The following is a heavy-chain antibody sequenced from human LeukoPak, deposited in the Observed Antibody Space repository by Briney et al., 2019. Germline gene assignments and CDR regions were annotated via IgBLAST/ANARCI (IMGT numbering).Heavy chain of an antibody. V-gene: IGHV1-2*02. D-gene: IGHD1-1*01. CDR2: INPNSGGT. J-gene: IGHJ4*02. CDR3: ARASHWNQLHYFDY. Sequence: ASVKVSCKASGYTFTGYHMHWVRQAPGQGLEWMGWINPNSGGTNYAQKFQGRVTMTRDTSISTAYMELSRLRSDDTAVYYCARASHWNQLHYFDYWGQGTLVTVSS. CDR1: GYTFTGYH.